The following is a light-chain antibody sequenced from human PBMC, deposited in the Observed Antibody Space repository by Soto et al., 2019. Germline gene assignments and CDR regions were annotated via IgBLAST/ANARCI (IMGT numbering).Light chain of an antibody. V-gene: IGLV2-8*01. CDR2: EXT. CDR1: ASDIXXYNY. Sequence: QSVLTQPPSASGSPGQSVTISCIGTASDIXXYNYVSWYQHHPGKXPKLIXYEXTKRPSGVPDRFSGSKSGNTASLTVSGLQADDEADYYCSSYTSMTTIVFGTGTKVTVL. J-gene: IGLJ1*01. CDR3: SSYTSMTTIV.